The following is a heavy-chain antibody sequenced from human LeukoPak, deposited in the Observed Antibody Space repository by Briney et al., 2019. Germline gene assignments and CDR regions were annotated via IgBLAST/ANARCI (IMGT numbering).Heavy chain of an antibody. J-gene: IGHJ4*02. CDR3: AKDSCEYCNGGSCPDY. CDR1: GFTFSSYG. Sequence: GGSLRLSCAASGFTFSSYGMHWVRQAPGKGLEWVAVMSYDGSNKYYADSVKGRFTISRDNSKNTLYLQMNSLRAEDTAVYYCAKDSCEYCNGGSCPDYWGQGTLVTVSS. V-gene: IGHV3-30*18. CDR2: MSYDGSNK. D-gene: IGHD2-15*01.